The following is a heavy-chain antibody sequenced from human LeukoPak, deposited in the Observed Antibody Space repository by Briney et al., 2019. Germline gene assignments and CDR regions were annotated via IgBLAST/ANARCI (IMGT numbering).Heavy chain of an antibody. CDR2: ISGSGSST. J-gene: IGHJ4*02. CDR3: AKGRLDWLSLDY. Sequence: PGGSLRLSCAASGFTFSSYAMSWVRQAPGKGLEWVSAISGSGSSTYYADSVKGRFTISRDNSKNTLYLQMNSLRAEDTAVYYCAKGRLDWLSLDYWGQGTLVTVSS. CDR1: GFTFSSYA. V-gene: IGHV3-23*01. D-gene: IGHD3-9*01.